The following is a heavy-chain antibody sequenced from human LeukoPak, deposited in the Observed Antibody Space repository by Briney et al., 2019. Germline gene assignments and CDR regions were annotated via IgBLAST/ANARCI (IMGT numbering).Heavy chain of an antibody. J-gene: IGHJ4*02. Sequence: ASVKVSCKASGYTFTNYAMNWVRQAPGQGLEWMGWINPITGNPTYAQGFTGRFVFSLDTSVSTAYLQIRSLKTEDTAVYYCARDRDDGYNYSDYWGQGTLVTVSS. D-gene: IGHD5-24*01. CDR2: INPITGNP. CDR1: GYTFTNYA. CDR3: ARDRDDGYNYSDY. V-gene: IGHV7-4-1*02.